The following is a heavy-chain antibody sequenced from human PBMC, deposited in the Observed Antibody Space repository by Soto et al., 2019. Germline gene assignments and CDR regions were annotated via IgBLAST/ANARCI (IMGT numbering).Heavy chain of an antibody. J-gene: IGHJ4*02. Sequence: EVRLLESGGDLVQPGGSLRLSCAASGFTFTNYLMTWVRQAPGKGLEWVSSIDKSGGDTYYADSVKGRFTISRDNSKNTLYLQMNGLRAEDTALYYCAKDTYSRSGYFWGQGTLVTVSS. CDR2: IDKSGGDT. CDR1: GFTFTNYL. D-gene: IGHD2-2*01. V-gene: IGHV3-23*05. CDR3: AKDTYSRSGYF.